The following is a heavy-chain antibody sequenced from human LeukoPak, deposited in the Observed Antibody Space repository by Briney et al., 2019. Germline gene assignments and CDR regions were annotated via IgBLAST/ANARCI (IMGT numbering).Heavy chain of an antibody. J-gene: IGHJ4*02. Sequence: PGGSLRLSCAASGFIFSVSGMHWLRQAPGKGLGWVAFMRYDGTNEYYAESVKGRFTISRDNSKNTLYLQMNSLRAEDTAVYYCVALSGTTPLGGVGGQGTLVTASS. D-gene: IGHD1-1*01. CDR2: MRYDGTNE. CDR3: VALSGTTPLGGV. CDR1: GFIFSVSG. V-gene: IGHV3-30*02.